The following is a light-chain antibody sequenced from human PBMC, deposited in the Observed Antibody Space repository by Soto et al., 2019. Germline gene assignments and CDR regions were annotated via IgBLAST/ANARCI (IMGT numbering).Light chain of an antibody. CDR2: LGS. V-gene: IGKV2-28*01. J-gene: IGKJ1*01. CDR3: MQALQTRWT. CDR1: QSLLHSNGYNY. Sequence: DIVMTQSPLSLPVTPGEPASISCRSSQSLLHSNGYNYLDCYLQKPGQSPQLLIYLGSNRASGVPDRFSGSGSGTDFTLKISRVEAEDVGVYYCMQALQTRWTFGQGTKVEIK.